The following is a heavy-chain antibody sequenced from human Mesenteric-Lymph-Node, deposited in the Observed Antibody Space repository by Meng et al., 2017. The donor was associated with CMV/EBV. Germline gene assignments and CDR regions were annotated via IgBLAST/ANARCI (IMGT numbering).Heavy chain of an antibody. Sequence: GESLKISCAASGFTFSNFAMTWVRHIPGRGLEWVSTISAAGSTTYYADSVRGRFTISRDNAKNSLYLQMNSLRAEDTAVYYCARDRSIVGAIYYFDYWGQGTLVTVSS. CDR2: ISAAGSTT. V-gene: IGHV3-23*01. D-gene: IGHD1-26*01. J-gene: IGHJ4*02. CDR1: GFTFSNFA. CDR3: ARDRSIVGAIYYFDY.